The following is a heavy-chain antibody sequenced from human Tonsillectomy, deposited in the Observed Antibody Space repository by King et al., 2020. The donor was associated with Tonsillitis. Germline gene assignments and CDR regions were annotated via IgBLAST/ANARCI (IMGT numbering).Heavy chain of an antibody. CDR3: ARMLGRAYYFDY. Sequence: VQLVESGGGLVKPGGSLRLSCAASRFTFSSYTMNWVRQAPGKGLEWVSSISSSSSYIYYADSVRGRFTISRDNAKNSLYLQMNSLRAEDSAVYYCARMLGRAYYFDYWGQGTLVTVSS. J-gene: IGHJ4*02. CDR1: RFTFSSYT. CDR2: ISSSSSYI. V-gene: IGHV3-21*01. D-gene: IGHD3-10*02.